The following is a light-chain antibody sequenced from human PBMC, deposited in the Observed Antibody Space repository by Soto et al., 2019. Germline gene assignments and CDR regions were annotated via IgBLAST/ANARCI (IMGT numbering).Light chain of an antibody. Sequence: EIVLTQSPGTLSLSPGERATLSCRASQSFSSSYLAWYQQKPGQAPRLLIYGASSRATGIPDRFSGSGSGTDFTLTISRLELEDFEVYYCQQYVSSPPWTFGQGTMVVVK. CDR1: QSFSSSY. V-gene: IGKV3-20*01. CDR3: QQYVSSPPWT. CDR2: GAS. J-gene: IGKJ1*01.